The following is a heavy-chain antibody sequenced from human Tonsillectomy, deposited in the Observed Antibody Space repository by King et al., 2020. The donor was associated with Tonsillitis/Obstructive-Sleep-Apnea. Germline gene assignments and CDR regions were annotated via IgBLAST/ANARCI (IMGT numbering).Heavy chain of an antibody. Sequence: VQLVESGGGLVKPGGSLRLSCASSGFTFSDYYMSWIRQAPGKGLEWVSYISRSISYTNYADSLKGRFTISRDNAKNSLYLQMNSLRAEDTAVYYCARGGRSYYDFWSGYSAPAAYWGQGTLVTVSS. D-gene: IGHD3-3*01. J-gene: IGHJ4*02. CDR1: GFTFSDYY. CDR3: ARGGRSYYDFWSGYSAPAAY. V-gene: IGHV3-11*05. CDR2: ISRSISYT.